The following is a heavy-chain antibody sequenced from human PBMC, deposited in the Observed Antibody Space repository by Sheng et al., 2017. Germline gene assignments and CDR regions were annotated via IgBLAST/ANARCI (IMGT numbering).Heavy chain of an antibody. J-gene: IGHJ4*02. CDR1: GFTFSDYT. V-gene: IGHV3-21*01. Sequence: EVQLVESGGGLVKPGGSLRLSCAASGFTFSDYTMDWVRQAPGKGLEWVSSIRTGSGDIYYADSVRGRFTISRDNAKNSLYLQMNSLRVEDTAVYYCARDGPQTGDTPDSWGQGTLVTVSS. CDR3: ARDGPQTGDTPDS. D-gene: IGHD7-27*01. CDR2: IRTGSGDI.